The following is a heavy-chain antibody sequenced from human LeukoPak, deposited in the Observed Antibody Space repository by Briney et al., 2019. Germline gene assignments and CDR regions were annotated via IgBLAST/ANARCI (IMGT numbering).Heavy chain of an antibody. J-gene: IGHJ6*02. V-gene: IGHV1-69*13. D-gene: IGHD2-2*01. CDR2: IIPIFGTA. Sequence: SVKVSCKASGGTFSSYAISWMRQAPGQGLEWMGGIIPIFGTANYAQKFQGRVTITADESTSTAYMELSSLRSEDTAVYYCARGAQIEDIVVVPAANYYYYGMDVWGQGTTVTVSS. CDR1: GGTFSSYA. CDR3: ARGAQIEDIVVVPAANYYYYGMDV.